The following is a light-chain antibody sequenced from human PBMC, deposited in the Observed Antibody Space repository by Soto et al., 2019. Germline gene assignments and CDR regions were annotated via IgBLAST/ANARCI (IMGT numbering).Light chain of an antibody. J-gene: IGLJ1*01. CDR2: EVS. CDR1: SSDVGGYGY. CDR3: SSYTSSSTYI. Sequence: SALTQPASVSGSPGQSITVSCTGTSSDVGGYGYVSWYQQHPGKAPKLMIYEVSNRPSGVSNRFSGSKSGNTASLTISGLQAEDEADYYCSSYTSSSTYIFGTGTKVTVL. V-gene: IGLV2-14*01.